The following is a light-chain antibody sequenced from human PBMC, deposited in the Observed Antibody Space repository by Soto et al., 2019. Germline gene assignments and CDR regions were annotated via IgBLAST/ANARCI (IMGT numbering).Light chain of an antibody. V-gene: IGKV1-5*01. CDR3: QQYNSYAWT. CDR1: QSISSW. Sequence: DIQMTQSPSTLSASVGDRVTITCRASQSISSWLAWYQQKTGKAPKLLIYDASSLESGVPSRFSGSGSGTEFTLTIGRLQPDDFATYYCQQYNSYAWTFGQGTKVEIK. J-gene: IGKJ1*01. CDR2: DAS.